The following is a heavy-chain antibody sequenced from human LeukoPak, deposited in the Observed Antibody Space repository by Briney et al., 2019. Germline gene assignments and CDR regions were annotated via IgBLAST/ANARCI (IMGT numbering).Heavy chain of an antibody. V-gene: IGHV4-59*01. CDR1: GASISSYY. CDR3: ARHRYYYDSSGYYYQP. J-gene: IGHJ5*02. D-gene: IGHD3-22*01. Sequence: SETLSLTCTVSGASISSYYWSWIRQPPGKGLEWIGYVYYSGSTNYNPSLKSRVTISVDTSKNQFSPRLSSVTAADTAVYYCARHRYYYDSSGYYYQPWGQGTLVTVSS. CDR2: VYYSGST.